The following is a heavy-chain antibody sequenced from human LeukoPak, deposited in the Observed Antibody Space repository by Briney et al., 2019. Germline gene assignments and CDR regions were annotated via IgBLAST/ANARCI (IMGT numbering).Heavy chain of an antibody. D-gene: IGHD6-6*01. CDR2: INHSGST. CDR1: GFTFSSYE. J-gene: IGHJ6*03. CDR3: ARGSSSSWFVWYSCSYMDV. Sequence: PGGSLRLSCAASGFTFSSYEMNWVRQPPGKGLEWIGEINHSGSTNYNPSLKSRVTISVDTSKNQFSLKLSSVTAADTAVYYCARGSSSSWFVWYSCSYMDVWGKGTTVTISS. V-gene: IGHV4-34*01.